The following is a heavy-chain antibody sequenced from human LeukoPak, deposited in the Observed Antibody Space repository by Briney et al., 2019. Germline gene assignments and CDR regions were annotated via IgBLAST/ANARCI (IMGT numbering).Heavy chain of an antibody. CDR1: GGSISSYY. V-gene: IGHV4-59*12. D-gene: IGHD3-22*01. CDR2: IYYSGST. Sequence: TSETLSLTCTVSGGSISSYYWSWIRQPPGKGLEWIGYIYYSGSTYYNPSLKSRVTISVDTSKNQFSLKLSSVTAADTAVYYCARDPYYYDSSGYPGPLDYWGQGTLVTVSS. CDR3: ARDPYYYDSSGYPGPLDY. J-gene: IGHJ4*02.